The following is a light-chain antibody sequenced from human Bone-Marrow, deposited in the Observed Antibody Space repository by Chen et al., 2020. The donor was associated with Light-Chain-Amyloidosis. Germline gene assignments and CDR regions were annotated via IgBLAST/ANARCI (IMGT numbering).Light chain of an antibody. CDR3: QQYGTSPLT. J-gene: IGKJ4*01. Sequence: EIVLTQSPVTLSLSPGEGANLSCRASQTISSNYLTWYQQKFGQAPRLLIYGSSSRATGIPDRFTGSGSGTDFTLTINRLEPEDFAMYYGQQYGTSPLTFGGGTKVEIK. CDR2: GSS. V-gene: IGKV3-20*01. CDR1: QTISSNY.